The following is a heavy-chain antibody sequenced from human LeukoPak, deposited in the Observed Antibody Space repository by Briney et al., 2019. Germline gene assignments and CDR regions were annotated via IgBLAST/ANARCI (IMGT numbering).Heavy chain of an antibody. CDR1: GFTFSSYA. CDR3: ARFRITFGGVDY. V-gene: IGHV3-23*01. J-gene: IGHJ4*02. Sequence: PGGSLRLSCAASGFTFSSYAMSWVRQAPGKGLEWVSGISGSGGSTYYADSVKGRFTISRDNSKNTLYLQMNSLRAEDTAVYYCARFRITFGGVDYWGQGTLVTVSS. CDR2: ISGSGGST. D-gene: IGHD3-16*01.